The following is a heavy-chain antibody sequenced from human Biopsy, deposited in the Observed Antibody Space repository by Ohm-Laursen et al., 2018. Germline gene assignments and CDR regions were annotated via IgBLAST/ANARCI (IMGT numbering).Heavy chain of an antibody. V-gene: IGHV4-59*01. J-gene: IGHJ3*02. Sequence: GTLSLTCSVSGGSMTGYEWSWIRLAPGKGLEWIGYIYYSGGTKYNPSLASRVTFSVDMSKSQFSLKLYSVTTADTAVYYCARVEAGTYDALDIWGQGTLVAVSA. CDR3: ARVEAGTYDALDI. D-gene: IGHD1-26*01. CDR1: GGSMTGYE. CDR2: IYYSGGT.